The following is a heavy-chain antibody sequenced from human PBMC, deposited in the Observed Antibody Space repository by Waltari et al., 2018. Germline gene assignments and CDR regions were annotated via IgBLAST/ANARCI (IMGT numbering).Heavy chain of an antibody. D-gene: IGHD3-3*01. J-gene: IGHJ4*02. CDR3: ARETSGITIFGDQYFDY. V-gene: IGHV1-2*02. Sequence: QVQLVQSGAEVKKPGASVKVSCKASGYTFTGYYMHWVRQAPGQGLEWMGWINPNSGGTNYAQKFQGRVTMTRDTSISTAYMERSRLRSDEMAVYYCARETSGITIFGDQYFDYWGQGTLVTVS. CDR1: GYTFTGYY. CDR2: INPNSGGT.